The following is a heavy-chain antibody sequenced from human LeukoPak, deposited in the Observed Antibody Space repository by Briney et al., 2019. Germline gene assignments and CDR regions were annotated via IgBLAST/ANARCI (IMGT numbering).Heavy chain of an antibody. CDR1: GYTFTSYG. CDR3: ARAWFGEKLYYMDV. V-gene: IGHV1-18*01. CDR2: ISAYNGNT. Sequence: ASVKVSCKASGYTFTSYGISWVRQAPGQGLEWMGWISAYNGNTNYAQKLKGRVTMTTDTSTSTAYMELRSLRSDDTAVYYCARAWFGEKLYYMDVWGKGTTVTISS. D-gene: IGHD3-10*01. J-gene: IGHJ6*03.